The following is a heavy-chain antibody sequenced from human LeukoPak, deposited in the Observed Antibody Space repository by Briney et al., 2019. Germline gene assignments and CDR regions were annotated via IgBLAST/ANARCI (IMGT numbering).Heavy chain of an antibody. Sequence: SETLSLTCTVSGGSITNYYWAWIRQPPGKGLEWIGRIYTSGSTNYNPSLKSRVTMSVDTSKNQFSLKLSSVTAADTAVYYCAREGRITIFGVVIQITFDYWGQGTLVTVSS. CDR3: AREGRITIFGVVIQITFDY. V-gene: IGHV4-4*07. J-gene: IGHJ4*02. CDR1: GGSITNYY. D-gene: IGHD3-3*01. CDR2: IYTSGST.